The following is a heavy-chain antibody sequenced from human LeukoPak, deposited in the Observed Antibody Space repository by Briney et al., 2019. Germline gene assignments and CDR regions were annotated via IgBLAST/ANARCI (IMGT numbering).Heavy chain of an antibody. CDR3: ARDSRHHSGWYDY. Sequence: PGGSLRLSCAASGFTFSSYAMHWVRQAPGKGLEWVAVISYDGSNKYYADSVKGRFTISRDNSKNTLYLQMNSLRAEDTAVYYCARDSRHHSGWYDYWGQGTLVTVTS. J-gene: IGHJ4*02. V-gene: IGHV3-30-3*01. CDR2: ISYDGSNK. D-gene: IGHD6-19*01. CDR1: GFTFSSYA.